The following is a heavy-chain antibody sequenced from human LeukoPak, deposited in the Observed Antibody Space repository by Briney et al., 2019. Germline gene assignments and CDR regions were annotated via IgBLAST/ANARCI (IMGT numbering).Heavy chain of an antibody. J-gene: IGHJ5*02. CDR2: IRSKAYGGTT. Sequence: GGSLRLSCTASGFTFGDYAMSWFRQAPGKGLEWVGFIRSKAYGGTTEYAASVKGRFTISRDDSKSIAYLQMNSLKTEDTAVYYCTRGTHIVVVPAAPNWFDPWGQGTLVTVSS. CDR3: TRGTHIVVVPAAPNWFDP. D-gene: IGHD2-2*01. CDR1: GFTFGDYA. V-gene: IGHV3-49*03.